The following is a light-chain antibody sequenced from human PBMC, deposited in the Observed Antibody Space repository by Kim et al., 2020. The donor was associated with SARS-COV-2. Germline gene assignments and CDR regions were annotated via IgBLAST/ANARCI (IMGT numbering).Light chain of an antibody. V-gene: IGKV3-15*01. J-gene: IGKJ1*01. CDR1: QSVSSN. CDR2: DAA. Sequence: SPGERATLSCRAGQSVSSNLAWYQQKPGQAPRLLIYDAATRATGIPARFSGSGSGAEFTLTISSLQSEDFAVYYCQQYNNWPPGTFGQGTKVDIK. CDR3: QQYNNWPPGT.